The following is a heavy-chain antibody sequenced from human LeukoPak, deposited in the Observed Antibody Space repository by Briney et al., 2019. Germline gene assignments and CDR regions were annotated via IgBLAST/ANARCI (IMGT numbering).Heavy chain of an antibody. D-gene: IGHD6-13*01. J-gene: IGHJ4*02. Sequence: SETLSLTRTVSGGSINSGSYYWSRIRQHPGKGLEWLGYIYYSGDTNYNPSLKRRVPISLDTCRYQFCLKVKSVTAADRAVYYCASAGYSSGWYHYWGQGTRGTVSS. CDR2: IYYSGDT. CDR1: GGSINSGSYY. V-gene: IGHV4-31*03. CDR3: ASAGYSSGWYHY.